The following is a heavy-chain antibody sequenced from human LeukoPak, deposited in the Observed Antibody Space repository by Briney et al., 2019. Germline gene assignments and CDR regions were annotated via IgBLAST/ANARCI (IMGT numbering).Heavy chain of an antibody. CDR3: AGPIYYDSSAAHF. CDR1: GSIFTSYW. V-gene: IGHV5-51*01. D-gene: IGHD3-22*01. J-gene: IGHJ4*02. Sequence: GESLKISCKGSGSIFTSYWIGWVRQMPGKGLEWMGIIYPGDSDTRYSPSFQGQVTISADKSISTAYLQWSSLKASDTAMYYCAGPIYYDSSAAHFWGQGTLVTVSS. CDR2: IYPGDSDT.